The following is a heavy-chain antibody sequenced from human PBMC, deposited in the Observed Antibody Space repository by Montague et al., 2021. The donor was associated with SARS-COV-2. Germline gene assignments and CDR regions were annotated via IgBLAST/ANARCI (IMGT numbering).Heavy chain of an antibody. D-gene: IGHD3-16*02. V-gene: IGHV4-39*07. CDR3: ARTSLASASCRFDP. CDR2: SINRRST. J-gene: IGHJ5*02. CDR1: GSSNKSGG. Sequence: SETLSLTCSIPGSSNKSGGWKCTRLHSRQETRLDGVVSINRRSTYYNPSLNSRVTITIDTSKNQYSLNLTSVTAADTGVYYCARTSLASASCRFDPWGQGTLVTVSS.